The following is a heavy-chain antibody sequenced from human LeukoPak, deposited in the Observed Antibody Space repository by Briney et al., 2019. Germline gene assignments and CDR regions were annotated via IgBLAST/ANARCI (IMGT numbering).Heavy chain of an antibody. J-gene: IGHJ6*03. CDR2: IYYSGST. D-gene: IGHD1-7*01. CDR3: ASRTGTDYYYMDV. V-gene: IGHV4-39*07. CDR1: GGSISSSSYY. Sequence: SETLSLTCTVSGGSISSSSYYWGWIRQPPGKGLEWIGSIYYSGSTYYNPSLKSRVTMSVDTSKNQFSLKLSSVTAADTAVYYCASRTGTDYYYMDVWGKGTTVTVSS.